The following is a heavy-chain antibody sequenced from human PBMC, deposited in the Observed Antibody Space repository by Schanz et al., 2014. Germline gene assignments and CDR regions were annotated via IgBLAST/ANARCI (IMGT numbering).Heavy chain of an antibody. CDR1: GFAVDNYY. J-gene: IGHJ4*02. CDR2: IFTDGRT. D-gene: IGHD2-15*01. V-gene: IGHV3-66*02. Sequence: EVHLLESGGGLVQPGGSLRLSCAASGFAVDNYYMSCVRQAPGRGLEWVSIIFTDGRTYYADSVKDRFTISRDSSKNTLFLQMNSLRTEDTAVYYGARRDPYCRSGTCSRAIDFWGQGTLVTVSS. CDR3: ARRDPYCRSGTCSRAIDF.